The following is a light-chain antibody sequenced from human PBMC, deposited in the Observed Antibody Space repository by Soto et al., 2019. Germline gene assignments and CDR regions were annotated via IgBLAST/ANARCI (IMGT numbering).Light chain of an antibody. Sequence: VLTRPPSASVTPGQRVTISCSGSSSNIGSNYVYWYQQLPGTAPKLLIYRNNQRPSGVPDRFSGSKSGTSASLAISGLRSEDEADYYCAAWDDSLSGFYVFGTGTKVTVL. CDR2: RNN. J-gene: IGLJ1*01. V-gene: IGLV1-47*01. CDR3: AAWDDSLSGFYV. CDR1: SSNIGSNY.